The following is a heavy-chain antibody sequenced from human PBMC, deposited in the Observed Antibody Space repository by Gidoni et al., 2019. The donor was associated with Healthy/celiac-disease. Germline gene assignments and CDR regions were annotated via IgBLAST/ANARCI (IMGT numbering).Heavy chain of an antibody. CDR3: ARGSIAAAGHRADY. CDR2: IWYDGSNK. V-gene: IGHV3-33*01. J-gene: IGHJ4*02. D-gene: IGHD6-13*01. CDR1: GFTFSSYG. Sequence: QVQLVESGGGVVQPGRSLRLYCAASGFTFSSYGMHWVRQAPGKGLEWVAVIWYDGSNKYYADSVKGRFTISRDNSKNTLYLQMNSLRAEDTAVYYCARGSIAAAGHRADYWGQGTLVTVSS.